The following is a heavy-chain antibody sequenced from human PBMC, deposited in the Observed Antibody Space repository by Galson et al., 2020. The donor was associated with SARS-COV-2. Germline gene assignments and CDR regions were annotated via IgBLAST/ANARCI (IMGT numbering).Heavy chain of an antibody. V-gene: IGHV3-30*18. CDR1: GFTVNSYG. D-gene: IGHD1-26*01. J-gene: IGHJ3*02. Sequence: PGGSLRLSCAASGFTVNSYGMHWVRQAPGKGLEWVAVISDGGTNKYYADSVKGRFTISRDNSRNTLYLQMNSLRAEDTAVYYCAKAVSGWDLRPKVEIWGQGTMVTVSS. CDR3: AKAVSGWDLRPKVEI. CDR2: ISDGGTNK.